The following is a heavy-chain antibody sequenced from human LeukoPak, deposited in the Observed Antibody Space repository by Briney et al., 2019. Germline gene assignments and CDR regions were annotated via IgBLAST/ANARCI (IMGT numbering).Heavy chain of an antibody. CDR3: ARAQRDYDILTGYYAPYLAH. CDR2: MNPNSGGT. Sequence: ASVKVSCKTSGYTFTGYYMHLVRQAPGQGLEWMGRMNPNSGGTTFAQKFQGRVTLTRDTSISTAYMDLSSLRSDDTAVYYCARAQRDYDILTGYYAPYLAHWGQGALVTVSS. J-gene: IGHJ4*02. V-gene: IGHV1-2*06. CDR1: GYTFTGYY. D-gene: IGHD3-9*01.